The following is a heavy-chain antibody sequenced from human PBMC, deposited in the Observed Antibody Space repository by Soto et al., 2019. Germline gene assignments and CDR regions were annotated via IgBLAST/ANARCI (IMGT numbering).Heavy chain of an antibody. CDR2: IYYTGST. D-gene: IGHD1-1*01. CDR3: ARQGAGTDFDY. Sequence: PSETLSLTCTVSGGSVSSGSYYWSWIRQPPGKGLEWIGYIYYTGSTNYNPSLKSRVTISIDTSKNQFSLNLNSVTAADTAVYYCARQGAGTDFDYWGQGTMVTVSS. CDR1: GGSVSSGSYY. V-gene: IGHV4-61*01. J-gene: IGHJ4*02.